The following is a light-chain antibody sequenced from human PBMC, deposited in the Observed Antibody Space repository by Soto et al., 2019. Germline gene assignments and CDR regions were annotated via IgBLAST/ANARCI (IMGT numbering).Light chain of an antibody. Sequence: QSALTQPASVSGSPGQSITISCTGTSSDIGGSNYVSWYQHHPGKAPKLIIYAVSNRPSGVSDRFSGSKSGNTASLTISGLQAEDEADYYCSSYTSSSLGMFGGGTKLTVL. V-gene: IGLV2-14*01. CDR1: SSDIGGSNY. CDR2: AVS. J-gene: IGLJ3*02. CDR3: SSYTSSSLGM.